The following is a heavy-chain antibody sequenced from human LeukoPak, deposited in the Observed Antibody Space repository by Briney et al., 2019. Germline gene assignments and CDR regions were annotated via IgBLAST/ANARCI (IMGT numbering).Heavy chain of an antibody. D-gene: IGHD2-15*01. J-gene: IGHJ6*02. CDR1: GGSFSGYY. Sequence: PSETLSPTCAVYGGSFSGYYWSWIRQPPGKGLEWIGEINHSGSTNYNPSLKSRVTISVDTSKNQFSLKLSSVTAADTAVYSCASLKRPPPLYCSGGSCYAYYYYGMDVWGQGTTVTVSS. CDR2: INHSGST. CDR3: ASLKRPPPLYCSGGSCYAYYYYGMDV. V-gene: IGHV4-34*01.